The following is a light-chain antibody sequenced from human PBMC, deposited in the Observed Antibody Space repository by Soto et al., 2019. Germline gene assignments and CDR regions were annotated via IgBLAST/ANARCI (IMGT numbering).Light chain of an antibody. CDR2: DVT. CDR1: SSDVGGYNY. V-gene: IGLV2-14*01. CDR3: SSYSSSSTRV. J-gene: IGLJ1*01. Sequence: QSALTQPASVSGSPGQSITISCTGTSSDVGGYNYVSWYQQHPGKAPKVMIYDVTTRPSGVSNRFSGSKSGNTASLTISGLQGEDEADYFCSSYSSSSTRVFGTGTKLTVL.